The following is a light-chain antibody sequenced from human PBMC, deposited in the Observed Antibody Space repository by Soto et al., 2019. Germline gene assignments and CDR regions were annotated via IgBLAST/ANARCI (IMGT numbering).Light chain of an antibody. CDR3: QQYNNWPPYT. Sequence: EIGMTQSPATLSVSPGERATLSCRASQSVSSNLAWYQQKPGQAPRLLIYGASTRATGIAARFSGSGSGTEFTLTISSLQYEDVAVYYCQQYNNWPPYTFGQGTKLEIK. CDR2: GAS. CDR1: QSVSSN. J-gene: IGKJ2*01. V-gene: IGKV3-15*01.